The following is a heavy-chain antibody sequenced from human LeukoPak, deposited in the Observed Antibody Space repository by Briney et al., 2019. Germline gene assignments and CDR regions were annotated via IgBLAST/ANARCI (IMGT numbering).Heavy chain of an antibody. V-gene: IGHV3-7*03. Sequence: GGSLRLSCAASGFTFNSYWMSWVRQAPGKGLEWVANIKQDGSEKYYVDSVKGRFTISRDNAKNSLYLQINSLRAEDTAVYYCARSSYSSSSSVWGQGTMVTVSS. J-gene: IGHJ3*01. CDR1: GFTFNSYW. D-gene: IGHD6-6*01. CDR3: ARSSYSSSSSV. CDR2: IKQDGSEK.